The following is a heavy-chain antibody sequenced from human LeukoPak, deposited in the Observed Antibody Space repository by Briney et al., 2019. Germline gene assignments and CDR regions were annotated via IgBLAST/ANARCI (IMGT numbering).Heavy chain of an antibody. J-gene: IGHJ4*02. D-gene: IGHD3-3*01. CDR2: IFYSGTT. CDR1: GGSISSNSYY. V-gene: IGHV4-39*01. Sequence: PSETLSLTCTVSGGSISSNSYYWGWIRQPPGKGLEWIGSIFYSGTTYYSPSLQSRVTISVDTSKNQFSLKLTSVTAADTAVYYCARQRGDYTIAGFDYWGQGTLVTVSS. CDR3: ARQRGDYTIAGFDY.